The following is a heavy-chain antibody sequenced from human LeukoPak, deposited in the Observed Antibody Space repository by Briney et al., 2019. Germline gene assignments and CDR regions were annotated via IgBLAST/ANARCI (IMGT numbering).Heavy chain of an antibody. J-gene: IGHJ3*02. D-gene: IGHD5-12*01. V-gene: IGHV1-69*04. CDR2: IIPILGIA. CDR3: ASRSGYEDAFDI. CDR1: GGTFSSYA. Sequence: ASVKVSCKASGGTFSSYAISWVRQAPGQGLEWMGRIIPILGIANYAQKFQGRVTITADKSTSTAYMELSSLRSEDTAVYYCASRSGYEDAFDIWGQGTMVTVSS.